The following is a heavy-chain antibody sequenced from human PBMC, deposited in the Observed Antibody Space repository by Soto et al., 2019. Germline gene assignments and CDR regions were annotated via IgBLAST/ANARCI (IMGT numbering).Heavy chain of an antibody. J-gene: IGHJ5*02. V-gene: IGHV3-23*01. CDR1: GFTFGNYA. CDR3: AKDRGPYCSGGICYPPSWFDP. D-gene: IGHD2-15*01. Sequence: GGSLRLSCVGSGFTFGNYAMRWVSQAPGKGLEWVSSITGIDGRTYYADSVKGRFTISRDNPKNTLYLQMNNLRAEDTAMFYCAKDRGPYCSGGICYPPSWFDPWGQGTQVTVSS. CDR2: ITGIDGRT.